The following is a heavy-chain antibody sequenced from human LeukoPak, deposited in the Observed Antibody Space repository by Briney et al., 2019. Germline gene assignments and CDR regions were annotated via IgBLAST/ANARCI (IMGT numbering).Heavy chain of an antibody. CDR3: ARLRWTQMYFFDS. Sequence: GGSLRLSCAASGFTFSNYAMGWVRQAPGKGLEWVSAISGSGASTYYADSVKGRFTISRDNSKNSLYLQMNSLRVEDTAVYYCARLRWTQMYFFDSWGQGSLVTVSS. CDR1: GFTFSNYA. J-gene: IGHJ4*02. D-gene: IGHD5-24*01. V-gene: IGHV3-23*01. CDR2: ISGSGAST.